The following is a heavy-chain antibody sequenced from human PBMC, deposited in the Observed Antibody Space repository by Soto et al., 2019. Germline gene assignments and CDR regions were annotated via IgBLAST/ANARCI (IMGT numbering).Heavy chain of an antibody. CDR3: ARDTDHYDATGYYSDLRY. D-gene: IGHD3-22*01. Sequence: PGGSLRLSCAASGFTFSSYSMNWVRQAPGKGLEWVSYISSGSGTIYYADSVKGRFSVSRDNAKNSLYLQMNSLRAEDTAVYYCARDTDHYDATGYYSDLRYWGQGALVTVSS. J-gene: IGHJ4*02. V-gene: IGHV3-48*01. CDR2: ISSGSGTI. CDR1: GFTFSSYS.